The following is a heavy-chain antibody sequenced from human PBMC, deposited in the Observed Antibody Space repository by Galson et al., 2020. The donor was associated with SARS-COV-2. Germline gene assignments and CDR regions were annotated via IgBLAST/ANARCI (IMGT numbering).Heavy chain of an antibody. CDR3: ARPRRSYYRSDYYYYYGMDV. CDR1: GFTFSSYS. CDR2: ISSSSSTI. V-gene: IGHV3-48*02. D-gene: IGHD1-26*01. Sequence: GGSLRLSCAASGFTFSSYSMNWVRQAPGKGLEWVSYISSSSSTIYYADSVKGRFTISRDNAKNSLYLQMNSLRDEDTAVYYCARPRRSYYRSDYYYYYGMDVWGQGTTVTVSS. J-gene: IGHJ6*02.